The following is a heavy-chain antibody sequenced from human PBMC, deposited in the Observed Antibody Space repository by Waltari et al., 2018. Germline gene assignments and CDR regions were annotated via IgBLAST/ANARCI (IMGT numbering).Heavy chain of an antibody. V-gene: IGHV4-39*07. J-gene: IGHJ4*02. CDR2: IDYSGST. Sequence: QLQLQESGPGLGEPSETLSLTCTVSGGSISRSSYYWGWIRQPPGKGLEWIGSIDYSGSTYYNPSLKSPVTISVDTSKIQFSLKLSSVTAADSAVYYCARGQASYNWNYFDHWGQGTLVTVSS. CDR3: ARGQASYNWNYFDH. D-gene: IGHD1-20*01. CDR1: GGSISRSSYY.